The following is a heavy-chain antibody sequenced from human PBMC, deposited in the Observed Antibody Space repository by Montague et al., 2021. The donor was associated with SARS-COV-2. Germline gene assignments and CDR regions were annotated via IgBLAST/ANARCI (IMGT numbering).Heavy chain of an antibody. Sequence: SETLSLTCTVSGGSISSSSYYWGWIRQPPGKGLEWIGSICYSGSTYYNPSPKSRVTISVDTSKNQFSLKLSSVTAADTAVYYCARQVGTMIVVVIIKLRYYFDYWGQGTLVTVSS. V-gene: IGHV4-39*01. CDR1: GGSISSSSYY. CDR3: ARQVGTMIVVVIIKLRYYFDY. J-gene: IGHJ4*02. D-gene: IGHD3-22*01. CDR2: ICYSGST.